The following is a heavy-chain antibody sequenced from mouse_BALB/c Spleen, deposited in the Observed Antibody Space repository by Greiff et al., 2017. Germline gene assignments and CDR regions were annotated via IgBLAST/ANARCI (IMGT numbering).Heavy chain of an antibody. D-gene: IGHD2-14*01. CDR1: GFNIKDTY. CDR2: IDPANGNT. CDR3: ARGEVRRGYYYAMDY. V-gene: IGHV14-3*02. J-gene: IGHJ4*01. Sequence: EVKLMESGAELVKPGASVKLSCTASGFNIKDTYMHWVKQRPEQGLEWIGRIDPANGNTKYDPKFQGKATITADTSSNTAYLQLSSLTSEDTAVYYCARGEVRRGYYYAMDYWGQGTSVTVSS.